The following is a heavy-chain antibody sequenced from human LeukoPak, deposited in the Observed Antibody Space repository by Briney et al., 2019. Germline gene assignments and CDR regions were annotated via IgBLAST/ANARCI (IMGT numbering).Heavy chain of an antibody. CDR2: ISAYNGNT. J-gene: IGHJ3*02. D-gene: IGHD1-26*01. CDR1: GYTFTSYG. V-gene: IGHV1-18*01. CDR3: ARVPIVGATRVAFDI. Sequence: GASVKVSCKASGYTFTSYGISWVRQAPGQGLEWMGWISAYNGNTNYAQKLQGRVTMTTDTSTSTAYMELRSPRSDDTAVYYCARVPIVGATRVAFDIWGQGTMVTVSS.